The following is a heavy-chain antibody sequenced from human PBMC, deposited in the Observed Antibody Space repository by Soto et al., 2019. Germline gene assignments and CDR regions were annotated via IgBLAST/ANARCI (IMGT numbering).Heavy chain of an antibody. J-gene: IGHJ4*02. Sequence: QVHLVQSGAEVKKPGASVKVSCQGSGYAFTTYGITWVRQAPGQGLEWMGWISAHNGNTNYAQKLQGRVTVTRDTSTSTAYMELRSLIYDDTAGYYCARGRYGDYWGQGALVTVSS. CDR3: ARGRYGDY. V-gene: IGHV1-18*01. D-gene: IGHD1-1*01. CDR1: GYAFTTYG. CDR2: ISAHNGNT.